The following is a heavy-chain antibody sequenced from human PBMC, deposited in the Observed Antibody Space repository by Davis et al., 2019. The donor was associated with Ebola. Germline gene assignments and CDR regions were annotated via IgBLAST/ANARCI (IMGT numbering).Heavy chain of an antibody. V-gene: IGHV1-2*02. Sequence: ASVKVSCKASGYTFTDYYLHWVRQSPGQGLEWMGWITPNNGVTNFSEKFQGRVTMARDTSISTAYMELSRLTSDDTAVYYCARSYSGSSPGMDVWGKGTTVTVSS. CDR2: ITPNNGVT. CDR1: GYTFTDYY. CDR3: ARSYSGSSPGMDV. D-gene: IGHD1-26*01. J-gene: IGHJ6*03.